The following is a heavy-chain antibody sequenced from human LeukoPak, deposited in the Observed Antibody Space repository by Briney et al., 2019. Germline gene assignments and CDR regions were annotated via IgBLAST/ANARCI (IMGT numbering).Heavy chain of an antibody. V-gene: IGHV3-21*01. CDR2: ISSSSSYI. CDR3: AREIVVRGAPGLDY. J-gene: IGHJ4*02. Sequence: GGSLRLSCAASGFTFSSYSMNWVRQAPGKGLEWASSISSSSSYIYYADSVKGRFTISRDNAKNSLYLQMNSLRAEDTAVYYCAREIVVRGAPGLDYWGQGTLVTVSS. D-gene: IGHD3-10*01. CDR1: GFTFSSYS.